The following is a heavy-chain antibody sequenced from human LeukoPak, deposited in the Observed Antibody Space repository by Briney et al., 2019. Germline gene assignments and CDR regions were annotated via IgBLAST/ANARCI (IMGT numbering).Heavy chain of an antibody. CDR3: AILRFLEWPFDS. CDR2: ISAYNRNT. CDR1: GYNFVNYG. V-gene: IGHV1-18*01. Sequence: ASVKVSCKTSGYNFVNYGLSWVQQAPGQGLEWMGWISAYNRNTNYAQKFQDRVTMTTDTSTTTAYMELRSLRSDDTAVYYCAILRFLEWPFDSWGQGTLVTVSS. J-gene: IGHJ4*02. D-gene: IGHD3-3*01.